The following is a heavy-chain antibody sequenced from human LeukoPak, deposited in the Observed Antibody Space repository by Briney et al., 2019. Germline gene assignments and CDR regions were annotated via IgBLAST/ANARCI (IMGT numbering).Heavy chain of an antibody. CDR3: AKDPLYGDYGIDY. D-gene: IGHD4-17*01. Sequence: GMSLRLSCAASGFTFDTYPMHWVRQAPGKGLEGLAVISSDGSNQYYEDSVKGRFIISRDNSKNTLYLQMNSLSTEATAVYYCAKDPLYGDYGIDYWGRGTLVTVSS. V-gene: IGHV3-30*18. J-gene: IGHJ4*02. CDR1: GFTFDTYP. CDR2: ISSDGSNQ.